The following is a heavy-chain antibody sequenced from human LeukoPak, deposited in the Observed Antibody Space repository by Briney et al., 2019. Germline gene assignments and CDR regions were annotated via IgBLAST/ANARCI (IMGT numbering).Heavy chain of an antibody. V-gene: IGHV3-30*04. CDR1: GFTFSSYA. CDR2: ISYDGSNK. CDR3: AREYLWDIVVVPAAYYYYGMDV. D-gene: IGHD2-2*01. Sequence: GGSLRLSCAASGFTFSSYAMHWVRQAPGKGLEWLAVISYDGSNKYYADSVKGRFTISRDNSKNTLYLQMNSLRAEDTAVYYCAREYLWDIVVVPAAYYYYGMDVWGKGTTVTVSS. J-gene: IGHJ6*04.